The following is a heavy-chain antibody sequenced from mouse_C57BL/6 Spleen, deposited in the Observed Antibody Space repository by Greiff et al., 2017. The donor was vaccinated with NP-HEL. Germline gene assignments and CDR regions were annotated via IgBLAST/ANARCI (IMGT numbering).Heavy chain of an antibody. D-gene: IGHD1-1*01. CDR1: GYAFSSSW. CDR3: ARYDYGSSFAY. V-gene: IGHV1-82*01. J-gene: IGHJ3*01. CDR2: IYPGDGDT. Sequence: VQLQQSGPELVKPGASVKISCKASGYAFSSSWMNWVKQRPGKGLEWIGRIYPGDGDTNYNGKFKGKATLTADKSSSTAYMQLSSLTSKYAAVYFCARYDYGSSFAYWALGTLVTVSA.